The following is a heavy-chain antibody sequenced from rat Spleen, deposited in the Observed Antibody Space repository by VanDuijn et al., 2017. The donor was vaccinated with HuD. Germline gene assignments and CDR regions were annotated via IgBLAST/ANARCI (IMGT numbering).Heavy chain of an antibody. D-gene: IGHD1-11*01. CDR2: ISPGGGNT. CDR1: GFTFSIYG. CDR3: ARRDGGYY. V-gene: IGHV5S13*01. Sequence: EVQLVESGGGLVQSGRSLKLSCAASGFTFSIYGMTWVRQTPTKGLEWVASISPGGGNTHYRDSVKGRFTISRENAKNTLYLQMDSLRSEDTATYYCARRDGGYYWGQGTLVTVSS. J-gene: IGHJ3*01.